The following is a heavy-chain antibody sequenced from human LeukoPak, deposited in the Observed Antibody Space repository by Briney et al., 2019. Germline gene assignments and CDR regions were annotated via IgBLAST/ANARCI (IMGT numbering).Heavy chain of an antibody. CDR2: INHSGST. CDR1: GGSFSGYY. Sequence: SETLSLTCAVYGGSFSGYYWSWIRQPPGKGLEWIGEINHSGSTNYNPSLKSRVTISVDTSKNQFSLKLSSVTAADTAVYYCAKRGRGIAVANPFDYWGQGTLVTVSS. V-gene: IGHV4-34*01. CDR3: AKRGRGIAVANPFDY. D-gene: IGHD6-19*01. J-gene: IGHJ4*02.